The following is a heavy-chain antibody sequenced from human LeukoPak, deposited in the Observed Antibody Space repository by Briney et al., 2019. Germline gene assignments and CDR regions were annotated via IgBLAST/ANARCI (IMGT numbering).Heavy chain of an antibody. J-gene: IGHJ6*03. CDR2: IIPIFGTA. CDR3: ARGMVRGVISYYYMDV. V-gene: IGHV1-69*13. Sequence: ASVKVSCKASGGTFSSYAISWVRQAPGQGLEWMGGIIPIFGTANYAQKFQGRVTITADESTSTAYMELSSLRSEDTAVYYCARGMVRGVISYYYMDVWGKGTTVTVSS. D-gene: IGHD3-10*01. CDR1: GGTFSSYA.